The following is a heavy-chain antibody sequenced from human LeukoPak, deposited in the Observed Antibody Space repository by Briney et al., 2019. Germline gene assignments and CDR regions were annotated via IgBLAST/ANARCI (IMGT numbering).Heavy chain of an antibody. CDR3: AKGPLELLNYYYYMDV. J-gene: IGHJ6*03. Sequence: GGSLRLSCAASGFTFSSYSMNWVRQAPGKGLEWVSYISSSSSTIYYADSVKGRFTISRDNAKNSLYLQMNSLRAEDTAVYYCAKGPLELLNYYYYMDVWGKGTTVTVSS. CDR2: ISSSSSTI. CDR1: GFTFSSYS. D-gene: IGHD1-7*01. V-gene: IGHV3-48*01.